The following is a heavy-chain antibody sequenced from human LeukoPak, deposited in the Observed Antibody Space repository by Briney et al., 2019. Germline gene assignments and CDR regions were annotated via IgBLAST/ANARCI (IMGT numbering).Heavy chain of an antibody. D-gene: IGHD3-10*01. CDR1: GFTFNNYN. J-gene: IGHJ4*02. V-gene: IGHV3-21*01. CDR3: ARGWAGALDY. Sequence: MPGGSLRLSCAASGFTFNNYNMNWVRQAPGKGLEWVSSISSSSSYIYYADSVKGRFTISRDNAKNSLYLQMNSLRAEDTAVYYCARGWAGALDYWGQGTLVTVSS. CDR2: ISSSSSYI.